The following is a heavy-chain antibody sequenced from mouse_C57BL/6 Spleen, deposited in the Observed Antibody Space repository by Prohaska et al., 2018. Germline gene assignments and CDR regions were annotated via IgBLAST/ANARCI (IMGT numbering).Heavy chain of an antibody. Sequence: QVQLQQSGPELVKPGASVKLSCNASGYTFTSYDINWVKQRPGQGLDWIGCMYPRVGSTKDNEKFKGKATLTVETSSSTAYMELHSLTSEDSAVYFCARSGDYDPFDYWGQGTTLTVSS. CDR3: ARSGDYDPFDY. CDR2: MYPRVGST. CDR1: GYTFTSYD. D-gene: IGHD2-4*01. J-gene: IGHJ2*01. V-gene: IGHV1-85*01.